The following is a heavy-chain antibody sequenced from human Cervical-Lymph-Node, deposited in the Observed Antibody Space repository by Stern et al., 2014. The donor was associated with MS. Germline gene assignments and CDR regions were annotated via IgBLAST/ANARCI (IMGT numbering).Heavy chain of an antibody. CDR3: ARTSPMYTSPFDY. J-gene: IGHJ4*02. CDR1: GFTFSSYA. CDR2: ISSGSDYI. D-gene: IGHD6-13*01. V-gene: IGHV3-21*01. Sequence: EVQLVESGGGLVKPGGSLRLSCATSGFTFSSYAMNWVRQAPGKGLEWVSSISSGSDYIYYADSVKGRFTISRDNAKNSLYLQMNSLRAEDTAVFYCARTSPMYTSPFDYWGQGALVTVSS.